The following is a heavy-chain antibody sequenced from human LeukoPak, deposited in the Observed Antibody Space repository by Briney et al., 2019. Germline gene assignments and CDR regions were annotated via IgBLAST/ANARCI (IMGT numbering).Heavy chain of an antibody. CDR2: IYSDGRT. D-gene: IGHD2-15*01. CDR3: ARDLRNVVVVAASLDY. J-gene: IGHJ4*02. Sequence: GGSLRLSCAASGFSVSDYYMNWVRQAPGKGLEWVSFIYSDGRTYYADSVKGRFTVFRDNAKNSLYLQMNSLRAEDTAFYYCARDLRNVVVVAASLDYWGQGALVTVSS. CDR1: GFSVSDYY. V-gene: IGHV3-53*01.